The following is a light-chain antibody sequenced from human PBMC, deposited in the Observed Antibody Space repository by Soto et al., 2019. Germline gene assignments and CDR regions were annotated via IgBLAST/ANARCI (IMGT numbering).Light chain of an antibody. J-gene: IGKJ1*01. CDR1: QGIRND. V-gene: IGKV1-5*03. CDR2: KAS. Sequence: DLQMTQSPSSLSACLGNRVTITCRASQGIRNDLGWYQQKPGKAPKLLIYKASTLKSGVPSRFSGSGSGTEFTLTISSLQPDDFATYYCQHYNSYSEAFAQGTKVDI. CDR3: QHYNSYSEA.